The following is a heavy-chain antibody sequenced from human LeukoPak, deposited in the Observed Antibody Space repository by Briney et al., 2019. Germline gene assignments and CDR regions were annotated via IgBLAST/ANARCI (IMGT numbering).Heavy chain of an antibody. CDR2: ISYDGSNK. D-gene: IGHD2/OR15-2a*01. CDR1: GFTFSSYA. CDR3: ARDNKAY. J-gene: IGHJ4*02. V-gene: IGHV3-30-3*01. Sequence: PGGSLRLSCAASGFTFSSYAMHWVRQAPGKGLEWVAVISYDGSNKYYADSVKGRFTISRGNSKNTLYLQMNSLRAEDTAVYYCARDNKAYWGQGTLVTVSS.